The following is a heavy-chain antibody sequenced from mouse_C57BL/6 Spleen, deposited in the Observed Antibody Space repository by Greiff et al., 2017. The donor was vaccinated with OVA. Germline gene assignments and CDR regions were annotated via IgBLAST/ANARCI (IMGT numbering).Heavy chain of an antibody. Sequence: SGAELVRPGASVTLSCKASGYTFTDYEMHWVKQTPVHGLEWIGAIDPETGGTAYNQKFKGKAILTADKSSSTAYMELRSLTSEDSAVYYCTPITTVVATRGYYFDYWGQGTTLTVSS. CDR3: TPITTVVATRGYYFDY. CDR2: IDPETGGT. V-gene: IGHV1-15*01. CDR1: GYTFTDYE. J-gene: IGHJ2*01. D-gene: IGHD1-1*01.